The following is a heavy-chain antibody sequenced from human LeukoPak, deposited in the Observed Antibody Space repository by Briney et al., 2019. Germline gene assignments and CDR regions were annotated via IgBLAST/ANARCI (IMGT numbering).Heavy chain of an antibody. CDR3: ARVPLTIFGVVPLYYMDV. V-gene: IGHV4-4*07. J-gene: IGHJ6*03. D-gene: IGHD3-3*01. Sequence: SETLSLTCTVSGGSISSYYWSWIRQPAGKGLEWIGRIYTSGSTNYNPSLKSRVTMSVDTSKNQFSLKLSSVTAADTAVYYCARVPLTIFGVVPLYYMDVWGKGTTVTASS. CDR2: IYTSGST. CDR1: GGSISSYY.